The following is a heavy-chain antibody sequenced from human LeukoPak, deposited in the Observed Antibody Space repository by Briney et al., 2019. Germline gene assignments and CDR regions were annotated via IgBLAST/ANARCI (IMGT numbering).Heavy chain of an antibody. CDR1: GFTFSSYA. CDR3: GRESAPVGATSFFDY. V-gene: IGHV3-30*04. J-gene: IGHJ4*02. CDR2: ISYDGSNK. D-gene: IGHD1-26*01. Sequence: GRSLRLSCAASGFTFSSYAMHWVRQAPGKGLEWVAVISYDGSNKYYADSVKGRFTISRDNSKNTLYLQMNSLRAEDTAVYYCGRESAPVGATSFFDYWGQGTLVTVSS.